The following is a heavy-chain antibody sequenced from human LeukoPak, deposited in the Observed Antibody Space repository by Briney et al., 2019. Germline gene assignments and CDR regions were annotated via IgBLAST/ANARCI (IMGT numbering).Heavy chain of an antibody. CDR1: GGSFSGYY. Sequence: SETLSLTCAVYGGSFSGYYWGWIRQPPGKGLEWIGEINHSGSTNYNPSLKSRVTISVDTSKNQFSLKLSSVTAADTAVYYCAPLSSGTGWNWFDPWGQGTLVTVSS. CDR2: INHSGST. D-gene: IGHD6-19*01. J-gene: IGHJ5*02. V-gene: IGHV4-34*01. CDR3: APLSSGTGWNWFDP.